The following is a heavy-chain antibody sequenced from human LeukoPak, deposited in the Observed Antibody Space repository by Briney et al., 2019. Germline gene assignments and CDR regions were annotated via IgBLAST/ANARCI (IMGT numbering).Heavy chain of an antibody. CDR2: IYHSGRT. V-gene: IGHV4-38-2*01. CDR1: GYSISSGYY. D-gene: IGHD2-2*02. CDR3: ARQVVPAAIHSQFYFDY. Sequence: SETLSFTCVGSGYSISSGYYGDWIRQPPGKGLEWIRQIYHSGRTYYNPSLKSRVTISVDTSKNQFSLKLSSVSAADTAVYYCARQVVPAAIHSQFYFDYWGQGTLVTVSS. J-gene: IGHJ4*02.